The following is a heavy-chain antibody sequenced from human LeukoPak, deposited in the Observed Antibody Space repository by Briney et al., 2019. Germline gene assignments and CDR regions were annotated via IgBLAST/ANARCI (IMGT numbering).Heavy chain of an antibody. D-gene: IGHD2-15*01. Sequence: RPSETLSLTCTVSGGCINNYYWSWVRQPAGKGLEWIGRIYIRGSTNYNPTLKSRLTMSVDTSKNQFSLKLSSVTAADTAVYYCARGRYCSADICSGGDAFDIWGQGTMVTVSS. CDR1: GGCINNYY. V-gene: IGHV4-4*07. J-gene: IGHJ3*02. CDR3: ARGRYCSADICSGGDAFDI. CDR2: IYIRGST.